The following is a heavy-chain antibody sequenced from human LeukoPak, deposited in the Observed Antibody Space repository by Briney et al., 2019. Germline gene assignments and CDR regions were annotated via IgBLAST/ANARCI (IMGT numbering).Heavy chain of an antibody. Sequence: GVSLRLSCAASGFTFSSYWMHWVRQSPGKGVVWVSHIDSVGSGTTYGDSAKGRFTISRDNAKNTLYLQMNSLRAEDTAVYYCARGTAAAAGIDYWGQGILVTVSS. CDR2: IDSVGSGT. D-gene: IGHD6-13*01. CDR3: ARGTAAAAGIDY. J-gene: IGHJ4*02. V-gene: IGHV3-74*01. CDR1: GFTFSSYW.